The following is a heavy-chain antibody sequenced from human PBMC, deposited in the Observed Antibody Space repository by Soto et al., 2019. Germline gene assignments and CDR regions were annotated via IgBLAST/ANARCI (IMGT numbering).Heavy chain of an antibody. CDR1: GFTLSSYA. V-gene: IGHV3-30-3*01. D-gene: IGHD1-20*01. Sequence: GGSLRLSCAASGFTLSSYAMHWVRQAPGKGLEWVAVISYDGSNKYYADSVKGRFTISRDNSKNTLYLQMNSLRAEDTAVYYCARTSITGTTVFDYWGQGTLVTVSS. CDR2: ISYDGSNK. CDR3: ARTSITGTTVFDY. J-gene: IGHJ4*02.